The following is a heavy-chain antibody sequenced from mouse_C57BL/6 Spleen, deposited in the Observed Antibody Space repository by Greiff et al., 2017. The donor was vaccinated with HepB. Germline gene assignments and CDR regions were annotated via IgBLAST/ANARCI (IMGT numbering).Heavy chain of an antibody. CDR2: IYPRDGST. D-gene: IGHD2-5*01. CDR1: GYTFTDHT. J-gene: IGHJ4*01. V-gene: IGHV1-78*01. Sequence: VQLQQSDAELVKPGASVKISCKVSGYTFTDHTIHWMKQRPEQGLEWIGYIYPRDGSTKYNEKFKGKATLTADKSSSTVYMQLDSLTSEDSAVYVCARGSNYYAMDYWGQGASVTVSS. CDR3: ARGSNYYAMDY.